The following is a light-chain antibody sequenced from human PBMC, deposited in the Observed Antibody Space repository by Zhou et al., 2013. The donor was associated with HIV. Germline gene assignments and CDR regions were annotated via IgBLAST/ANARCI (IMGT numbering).Light chain of an antibody. CDR2: DAS. CDR3: QQYDHLPS. V-gene: IGKV1-33*01. CDR1: QDIRNY. Sequence: DIQMTQSPSSLSASVGDRVTITCQASQDIRNYLNWYQQKPGKAPKLLIYDASNLEAGVPSRFSGSGSATDYTFTISSLQPEDIATYYCQQYDHLPSFGGGTKVEIK. J-gene: IGKJ4*01.